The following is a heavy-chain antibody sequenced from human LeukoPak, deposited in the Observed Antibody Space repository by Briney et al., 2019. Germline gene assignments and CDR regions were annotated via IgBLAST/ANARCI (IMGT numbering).Heavy chain of an antibody. CDR2: IKQDGSEK. D-gene: IGHD1-1*01. CDR3: TRGVPTGVDYFDY. J-gene: IGHJ4*02. V-gene: IGHV3-7*01. Sequence: IKQDGSEKYYVDSVKGRFTISRDNAKNSLYLQMNSLRAEDTAVYYCTRGVPTGVDYFDYWGQGTLVTVSS.